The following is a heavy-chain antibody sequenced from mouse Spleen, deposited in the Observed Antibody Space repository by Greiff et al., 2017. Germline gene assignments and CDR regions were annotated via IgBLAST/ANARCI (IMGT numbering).Heavy chain of an antibody. CDR1: GFTFSSYA. V-gene: IGHV5-9*01. J-gene: IGHJ3*01. CDR2: ISSGGGNT. D-gene: IGHD1-2*01. Sequence: DVMLVESGGGLVKLGGSLKLSCAASGFTFSSYAMSWVRQTPEKRLEWVATISSGGGNTYYPDSVKGRFTISRDNAKNTLYLQMSSLKSEDTAIYYCARLGATTATSWFAFWGQGTLVTVSA. CDR3: ARLGATTATSWFAF.